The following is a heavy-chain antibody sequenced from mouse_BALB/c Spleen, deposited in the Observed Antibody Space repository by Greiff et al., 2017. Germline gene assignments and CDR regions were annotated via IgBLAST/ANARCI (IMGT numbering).Heavy chain of an antibody. D-gene: IGHD4-1*01. V-gene: IGHV5-9-4*01. CDR2: ISSGGSYT. Sequence: EVQGVESGGGLVKPGGSLKLSCAASGFTFSSYAMSWVRQSPEKRLEWVAEISSGGSYTYYPDTVTGRFTISRDNAKNTLYLEMSSLRSEDTAMYYCARVLTGTGAYYFDYWGQGTTLTVSS. J-gene: IGHJ2*01. CDR3: ARVLTGTGAYYFDY. CDR1: GFTFSSYA.